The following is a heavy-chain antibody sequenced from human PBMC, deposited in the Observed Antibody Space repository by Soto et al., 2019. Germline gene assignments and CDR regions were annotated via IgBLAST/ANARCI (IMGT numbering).Heavy chain of an antibody. CDR2: ISYDGSNK. CDR3: ARDELHYYGMDV. V-gene: IGHV3-30-3*01. D-gene: IGHD1-7*01. Sequence: GGSLRLSCAASGFTFSSYAMHWVRQAPGKGLEWVAVISYDGSNKYYADSVKGRFTISRDNSKNTLYLQMNSLRAEDTAVYYCARDELHYYGMDVWGQGTTVTVSS. CDR1: GFTFSSYA. J-gene: IGHJ6*02.